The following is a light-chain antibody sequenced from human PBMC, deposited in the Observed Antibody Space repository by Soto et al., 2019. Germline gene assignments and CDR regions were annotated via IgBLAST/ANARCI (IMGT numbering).Light chain of an antibody. V-gene: IGLV2-14*01. CDR3: SSYTTSRTVL. CDR2: MVS. J-gene: IGLJ2*01. CDR1: SSDVGNYNY. Sequence: QSALTQPASVSGSPGQSITISCTGTSSDVGNYNYVSWYQQYPGRVPKLLIYMVSNRPSGVSNRFSGSKSGNTASLTISGLQAEDEAVYYCSSYTTSRTVLFGGGTKLTVL.